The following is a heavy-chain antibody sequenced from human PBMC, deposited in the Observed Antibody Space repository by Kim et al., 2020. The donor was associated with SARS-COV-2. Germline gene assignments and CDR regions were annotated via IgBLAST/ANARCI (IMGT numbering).Heavy chain of an antibody. V-gene: IGHV3-23*01. Sequence: GGSLRLSCAASGFTFSSYAMSWVRQAPGKGLEWVSAISGSGGSTYYADSVKGRFTISRDNSKNTLYLQMNSLRAEDTAVYYCAKEASRDGYNFWRSNSGYFDYWGQGTLVTVSS. J-gene: IGHJ4*02. CDR3: AKEASRDGYNFWRSNSGYFDY. D-gene: IGHD3-3*01. CDR2: ISGSGGST. CDR1: GFTFSSYA.